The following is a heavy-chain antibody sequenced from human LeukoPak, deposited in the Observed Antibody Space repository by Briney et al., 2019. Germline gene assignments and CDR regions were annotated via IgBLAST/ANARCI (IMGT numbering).Heavy chain of an antibody. CDR2: IIPIFGTS. V-gene: IGHV1-69*13. CDR1: GGTFSSYP. CDR3: ARDRNSLYYYGSGSYPPQSYYYYYGMDV. Sequence: SVKVSCKASGGTFSSYPISWVRQAPGQGLEWMGGIIPIFGTSNYAHKFQGRVTITADESTSTAYMELSSLRSEDTAVYYCARDRNSLYYYGSGSYPPQSYYYYYGMDVWGKGTKVTVSS. D-gene: IGHD3-10*01. J-gene: IGHJ6*04.